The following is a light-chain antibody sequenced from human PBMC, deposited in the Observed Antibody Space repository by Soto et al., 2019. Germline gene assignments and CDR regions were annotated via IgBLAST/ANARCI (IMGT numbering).Light chain of an antibody. Sequence: DIVMTQSPLSLPVTPGEPASISCRSSQSLLHSNGYNYLDWYLQKPGQSPQLLIYLASIRASGVPDRFSGSGSGTDFTLKISRVEAEDVGVYYCMQALQAQFTFGPGTRVDIK. J-gene: IGKJ3*01. V-gene: IGKV2-28*01. CDR3: MQALQAQFT. CDR1: QSLLHSNGYNY. CDR2: LAS.